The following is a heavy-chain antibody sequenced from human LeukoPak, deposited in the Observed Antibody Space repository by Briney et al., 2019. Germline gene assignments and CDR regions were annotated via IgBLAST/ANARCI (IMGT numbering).Heavy chain of an antibody. D-gene: IGHD3-22*01. V-gene: IGHV3-53*01. Sequence: GGSLRLSCAASGFTVSSNYMSWVRQAPGKGLEWVSVIYSGGSTYYADSVKGRFTISRDNSKNTLYLQMNSLRAEDTAVYYCARGSSGPSVYYYYYYYMDVWGKGTTVTVSS. J-gene: IGHJ6*03. CDR3: ARGSSGPSVYYYYYYYMDV. CDR1: GFTVSSNY. CDR2: IYSGGST.